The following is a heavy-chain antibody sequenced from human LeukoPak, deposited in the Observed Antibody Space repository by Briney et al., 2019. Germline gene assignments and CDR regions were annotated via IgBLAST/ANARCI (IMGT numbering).Heavy chain of an antibody. CDR1: GFTFSSYG. V-gene: IGHV3-48*01. CDR3: ARDVVVPAAIKWEQGRWFDP. CDR2: ISSSSSTI. J-gene: IGHJ5*02. Sequence: GGSLRLSCTASGFTFSSYGMTWVRQAPGKGLEWVSYISSSSSTIYYADSVKGRFTISRDNAKNSLYLQLNSLRAEDTAVYYCARDVVVPAAIKWEQGRWFDPWGQGTLVTVSS. D-gene: IGHD2-2*01.